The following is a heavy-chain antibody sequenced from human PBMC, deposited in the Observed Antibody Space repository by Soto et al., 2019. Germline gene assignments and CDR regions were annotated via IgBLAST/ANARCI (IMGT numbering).Heavy chain of an antibody. V-gene: IGHV3-23*01. CDR2: ISGSGGSS. CDR1: GFTFINYG. D-gene: IGHD2-15*01. J-gene: IGHJ4*02. Sequence: PGGSLRLSCAASGFTFINYGMGWVRQAPGKGLEWVSSISGSGGSSYHADSVRGRITISRDNSKNTLFLQMNNLRAEDTAIYYCAGRGEVVFSGFVYCGQRPMFTVSS. CDR3: AGRGEVVFSGFVY.